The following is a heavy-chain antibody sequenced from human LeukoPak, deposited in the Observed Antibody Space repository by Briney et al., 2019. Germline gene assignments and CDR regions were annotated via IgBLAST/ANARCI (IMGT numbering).Heavy chain of an antibody. D-gene: IGHD4-17*01. CDR1: GCTFSSYG. V-gene: IGHV3-30*19. CDR3: AREGGDYAKCYYMDV. CDR2: ISYDGSNK. Sequence: GGSLRLSCAASGCTFSSYGMHWVRQAPGKGLEWVAVISYDGSNKYYAHTVKGRFTISRDNSKTPLYLQMNSLRAEDTAVYYCAREGGDYAKCYYMDVWGKGTTVTVS. J-gene: IGHJ6*03.